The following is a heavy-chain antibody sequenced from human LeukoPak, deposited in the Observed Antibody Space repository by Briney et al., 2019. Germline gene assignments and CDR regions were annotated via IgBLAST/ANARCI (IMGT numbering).Heavy chain of an antibody. CDR1: EFTFSNYA. Sequence: GGSLRLSCAVSEFTFSNYAKSWVRQAPGKGLEWVSVISGSGDSTHYADSVKGRFTISRDNSKNTVYLQMNSLRAEDTAVYYCAKGNDFWGGHIDYWGQGTLVTVSS. CDR3: AKGNDFWGGHIDY. V-gene: IGHV3-23*01. CDR2: ISGSGDST. J-gene: IGHJ4*02. D-gene: IGHD3-3*01.